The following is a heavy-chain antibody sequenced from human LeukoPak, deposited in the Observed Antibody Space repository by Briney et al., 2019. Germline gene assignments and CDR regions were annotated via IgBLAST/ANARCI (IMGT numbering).Heavy chain of an antibody. CDR1: GGSISSYY. Sequence: PSETLSLTCTVSGGSISSYYWSWIRQPPGKGLEWIGYIYYSGSTNYNPSLKSRVTISVDTSKNQFSLKLSSVTAADTAVYYCARHSYYYDSSGYFDGWGQGTLVTVSS. CDR2: IYYSGST. V-gene: IGHV4-59*08. CDR3: ARHSYYYDSSGYFDG. J-gene: IGHJ4*02. D-gene: IGHD3-22*01.